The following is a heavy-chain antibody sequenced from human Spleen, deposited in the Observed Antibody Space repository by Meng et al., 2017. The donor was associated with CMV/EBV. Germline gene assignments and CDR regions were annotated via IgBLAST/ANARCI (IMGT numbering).Heavy chain of an antibody. CDR1: GYTFTSYG. V-gene: IGHV1-18*01. J-gene: IGHJ4*02. D-gene: IGHD6-13*01. CDR2: ISAYNGNT. Sequence: SGYTFTSYGISWVRQAPGQGLEWMGWISAYNGNTNYAQKLQGRVTMTTDTSTSTAYMELRSLRSDDTAVYYCARESVKAAAAPGGDYWGQGTLVTVSS. CDR3: ARESVKAAAAPGGDY.